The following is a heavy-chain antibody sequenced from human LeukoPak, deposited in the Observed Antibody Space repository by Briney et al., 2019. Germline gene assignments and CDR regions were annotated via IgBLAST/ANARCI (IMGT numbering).Heavy chain of an antibody. Sequence: SQTLSLTCAISGDSVSNNGAAWNWIGQSPSRGLEWLGRTYYRSRYYTDYAESVKGRITINPDTSKNQYSLQLKSVTPEDTAVYYCARDGPGDQGLDCWGQGTLVTVSS. CDR1: GDSVSNNGAA. CDR2: TYYRSRYYT. J-gene: IGHJ4*02. D-gene: IGHD3-10*01. CDR3: ARDGPGDQGLDC. V-gene: IGHV6-1*01.